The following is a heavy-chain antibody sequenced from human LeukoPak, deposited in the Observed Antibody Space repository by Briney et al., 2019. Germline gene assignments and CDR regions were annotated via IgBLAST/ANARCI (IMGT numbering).Heavy chain of an antibody. V-gene: IGHV3-7*05. CDR3: SLEGSSWYRYFQH. J-gene: IGHJ1*01. CDR1: GFTFSSYW. D-gene: IGHD6-13*01. CDR2: IKQDGSEK. Sequence: PGGSLRLSCAASGFTFSSYWMSWVRQAAGKGLEWVANIKQDGSEKYYVDSVKGRFTISRDNAKNSLYLQMNSLRAEDTAVYYSSLEGSSWYRYFQHWGQGTLVTVSS.